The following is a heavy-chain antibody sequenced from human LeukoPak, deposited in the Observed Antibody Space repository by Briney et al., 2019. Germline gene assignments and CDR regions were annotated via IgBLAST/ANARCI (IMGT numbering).Heavy chain of an antibody. Sequence: SETLSLTCGVSGGSISFTNWWTWVRQPPGKGLEWIGEVHLDGRTNYDPSLQSRLTMSVDFSENHISLKLTSVTSADTAVYYCARASTEQIAAALRPDAFDLWGQGTMVTVSS. CDR3: ARASTEQIAAALRPDAFDL. V-gene: IGHV4-4*02. CDR1: GGSISFTNW. CDR2: VHLDGRT. D-gene: IGHD6-13*01. J-gene: IGHJ3*01.